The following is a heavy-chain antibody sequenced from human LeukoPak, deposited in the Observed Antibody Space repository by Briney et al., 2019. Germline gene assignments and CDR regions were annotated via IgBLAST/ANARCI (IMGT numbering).Heavy chain of an antibody. D-gene: IGHD1-26*01. Sequence: GGSLRLSCAASGFTVSSNSMTWVRQAPGKGLEWVSVIYSGGSTYYADSVKGRFTISRDNSKNTLYLQMNSLRAEDTALYYCAKDKDVGAAAYYFDSWGLGTLVTVSS. V-gene: IGHV3-66*01. CDR3: AKDKDVGAAAYYFDS. J-gene: IGHJ4*02. CDR1: GFTVSSNS. CDR2: IYSGGST.